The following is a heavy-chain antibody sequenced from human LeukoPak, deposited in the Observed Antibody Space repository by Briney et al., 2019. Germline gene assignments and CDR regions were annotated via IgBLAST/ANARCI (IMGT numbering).Heavy chain of an antibody. Sequence: ASVKVSCKASGGTFSSYAISWVRQAPGQGLEWMGGIIPIFGTANYAQKFQGRVTITADESTSTAYMELSSLRSEDTAVYYCARGGQWLVQAPNYFDYWGQGTLVTVSS. D-gene: IGHD6-19*01. V-gene: IGHV1-69*13. CDR2: IIPIFGTA. CDR1: GGTFSSYA. CDR3: ARGGQWLVQAPNYFDY. J-gene: IGHJ4*02.